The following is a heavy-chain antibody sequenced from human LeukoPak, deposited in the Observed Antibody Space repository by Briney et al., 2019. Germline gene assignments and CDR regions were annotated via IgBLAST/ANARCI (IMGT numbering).Heavy chain of an antibody. CDR3: ARVDDYDSNGYYR. J-gene: IGHJ4*02. CDR2: IYSGGST. D-gene: IGHD3-22*01. CDR1: GFTVSTNY. V-gene: IGHV3-53*01. Sequence: GGSLRLSCEASGFTVSTNYMSWVRQAPGRGLEWVSVIYSGGSTYYADSVKGRFTISRDNSKNTLYLQMNSLRAEDTAVYYCARVDDYDSNGYYRWGQGTLVTVSS.